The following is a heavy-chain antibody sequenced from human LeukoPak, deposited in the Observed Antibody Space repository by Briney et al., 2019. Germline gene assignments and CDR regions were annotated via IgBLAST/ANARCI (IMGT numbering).Heavy chain of an antibody. J-gene: IGHJ4*02. CDR1: GFTFSSYG. V-gene: IGHV3-30*02. CDR2: IRYDGSNK. Sequence: GGSLRLSCAASGFTFSSYGMHWVRQAPGEGLEWVAFIRYDGSNKYYADSVKGRFTISRGNSKNTLSLQMNSLRAGDTALYYCAKTPDSSRGGFDYWGQGSLVTVSS. D-gene: IGHD6-13*01. CDR3: AKTPDSSRGGFDY.